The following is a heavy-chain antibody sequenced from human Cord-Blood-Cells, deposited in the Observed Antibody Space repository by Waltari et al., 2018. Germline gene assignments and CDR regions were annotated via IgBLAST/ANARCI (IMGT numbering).Heavy chain of an antibody. V-gene: IGHV1-2*02. CDR3: AVGAFDI. Sequence: QVQLVQSGAEVKKPGASVKVSCKASGYTFTGYYMHWVRQAPGQGLEWMGEVNPKRGGTNYAQQFQGRVPMTRDTSSSTGYMELGRLRSDDTAVYYCAVGAFDIWGQGTMVTVSS. D-gene: IGHD3-10*01. CDR2: VNPKRGGT. CDR1: GYTFTGYY. J-gene: IGHJ3*02.